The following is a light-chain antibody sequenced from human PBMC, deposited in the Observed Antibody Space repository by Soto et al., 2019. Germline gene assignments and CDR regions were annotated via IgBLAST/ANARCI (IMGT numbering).Light chain of an antibody. J-gene: IGKJ4*01. CDR2: DAS. V-gene: IGKV3-11*01. Sequence: EIVLTQSPATLSLSPGERATLSCRASQSILSYLAWFQQKPGQAPRLLIYDASNRATDIPARFRGSGSGTDFTLTISSLEPEDFAVYYCQQRSTWPLTFGGGTKVEIK. CDR3: QQRSTWPLT. CDR1: QSILSY.